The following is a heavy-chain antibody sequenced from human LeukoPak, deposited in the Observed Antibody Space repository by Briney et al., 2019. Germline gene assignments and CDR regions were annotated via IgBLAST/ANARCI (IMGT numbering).Heavy chain of an antibody. CDR3: ARANSAGCGGDCYLDY. CDR1: GGSISSGSYY. CDR2: IYTSGST. Sequence: MASQTLSLTCTVSGGSISSGSYYWSWIRQPAGKGLEWIGRIYTSGSTNYNPSLKSRVTISVDTSKNQFSLKLSSVTAADTAVYYCARANSAGCGGDCYLDYWGQGTLVTVSS. V-gene: IGHV4-61*02. J-gene: IGHJ4*02. D-gene: IGHD2-21*02.